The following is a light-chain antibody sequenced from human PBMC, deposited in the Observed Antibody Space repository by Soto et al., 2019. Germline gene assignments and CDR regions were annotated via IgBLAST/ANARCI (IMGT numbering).Light chain of an antibody. CDR2: GIS. CDR1: QRISTY. V-gene: IGKV1-39*01. J-gene: IGKJ1*01. Sequence: DIQMTQSPSSLSASVGDRVTITCRASQRISTYLNWLQQKPGKAPKVLIYGISNLQSGVPSRFIGSAAGTEYRLTISSLQPEDFATYYCQQSYSAPRTFGQGTKVEIK. CDR3: QQSYSAPRT.